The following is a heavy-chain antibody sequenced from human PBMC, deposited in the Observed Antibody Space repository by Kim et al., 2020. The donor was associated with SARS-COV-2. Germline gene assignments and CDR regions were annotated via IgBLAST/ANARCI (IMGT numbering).Heavy chain of an antibody. CDR1: GGSFSGYY. CDR2: INHSGST. D-gene: IGHD2-2*01. V-gene: IGHV4-34*01. Sequence: SETLSLTCAVYGGSFSGYYWSWIRQPPGKGLEWIGEINHSGSTNYNPSLKSRVTISVDTSKNQFSLKLSSVTAADTAVYYCARDVGDCSSTSCLNWFDP. J-gene: IGHJ5*02. CDR3: ARDVGDCSSTSCLNWFDP.